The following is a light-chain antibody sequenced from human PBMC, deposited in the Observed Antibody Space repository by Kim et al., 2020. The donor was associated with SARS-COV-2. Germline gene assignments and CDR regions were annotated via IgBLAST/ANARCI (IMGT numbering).Light chain of an antibody. CDR1: QSVSSY. CDR2: DAS. Sequence: EIVLTQSPATLSLSPGERATLSCRASQSVSSYLAWYQQKPGQAPRLLIYDASNRATGIPARFSGSGSGTDFTLTISSLEPEDFAAYYCQQRSNWPYTFGQGTKLEI. J-gene: IGKJ2*01. CDR3: QQRSNWPYT. V-gene: IGKV3-11*01.